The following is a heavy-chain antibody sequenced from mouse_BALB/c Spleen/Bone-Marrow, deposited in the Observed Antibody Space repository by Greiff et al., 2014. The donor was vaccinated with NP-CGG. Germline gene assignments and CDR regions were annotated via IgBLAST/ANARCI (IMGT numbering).Heavy chain of an antibody. Sequence: EVKLMESGPELEKPGASVKISCKASGYSFTGYNMNWVKQSNGKSLEWIGNIDTYYGGTSYNQKFKGKATLTVDKSSSTAYMQLKSLTSEDSAVYYCAIFSITTVIKGYWGQGTTLTVSS. CDR3: AIFSITTVIKGY. CDR2: IDTYYGGT. V-gene: IGHV1-39*01. D-gene: IGHD1-1*01. J-gene: IGHJ2*01. CDR1: GYSFTGYN.